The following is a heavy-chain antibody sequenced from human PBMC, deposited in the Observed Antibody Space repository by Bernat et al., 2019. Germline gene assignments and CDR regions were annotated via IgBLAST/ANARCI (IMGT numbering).Heavy chain of an antibody. CDR2: ISSSSSTI. CDR1: GFTFSSYS. CDR3: ARELNYGDSYYYGMDV. D-gene: IGHD4-17*01. V-gene: IGHV3-48*02. Sequence: EVQLVESGGGLVQPGGSLRLSCAASGFTFSSYSMNWVRQAPGKGLEWVSYISSSSSTIYYADSVKGRFTISRDNAKNSLYLQMNSLRDEDTAVYYCARELNYGDSYYYGMDVWGQGTTVTVSS. J-gene: IGHJ6*02.